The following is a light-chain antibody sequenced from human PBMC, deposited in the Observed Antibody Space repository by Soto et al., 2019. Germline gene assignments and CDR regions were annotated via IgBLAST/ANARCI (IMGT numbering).Light chain of an antibody. CDR1: QGIRSD. Sequence: AIQMTQSPSSLSASVGDSITITCRASQGIRSDLGWYQQKPGRAPKLLIYDASSLQGGVPSRFSGSGSGTDFTLTISSLQPEDFATYYCLQDYDYLWTFGQGTKVEIK. V-gene: IGKV1-6*01. CDR3: LQDYDYLWT. CDR2: DAS. J-gene: IGKJ1*01.